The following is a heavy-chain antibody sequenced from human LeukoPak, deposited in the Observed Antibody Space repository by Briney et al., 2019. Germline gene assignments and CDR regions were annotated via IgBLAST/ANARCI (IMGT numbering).Heavy chain of an antibody. J-gene: IGHJ6*02. V-gene: IGHV4-39*07. CDR2: IYYSGST. CDR3: ARTLGYCSGGSCSFYYGMDV. CDR1: GGSISSSSYY. D-gene: IGHD2-15*01. Sequence: SETLSLTCTVSGGSISSSSYYWGWIRQPPGKGLEWIGSIYYSGSTYYNPSLKSRVTISVDTSKNQFSLKLSSVTAADTAVYYCARTLGYCSGGSCSFYYGMDVWGQGTTVTVSS.